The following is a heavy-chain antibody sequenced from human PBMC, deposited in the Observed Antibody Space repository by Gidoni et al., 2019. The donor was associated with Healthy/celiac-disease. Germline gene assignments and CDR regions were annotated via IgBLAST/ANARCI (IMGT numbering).Heavy chain of an antibody. CDR3: ARAIGQQWLAYYFDY. V-gene: IGHV1-2*02. J-gene: IGHJ4*02. Sequence: HVQLVQSGAEVKKPGAAVKVSCKASGYTFTGYYMHCVRQAREQGLEWMGWINPNSDGTNNEQKVEGGNTMSRNTTVSTAYMELRRLRSEDAAVYYCARAIGQQWLAYYFDYWGQGTLVTVSS. CDR2: INPNSDGT. D-gene: IGHD6-19*01. CDR1: GYTFTGYY.